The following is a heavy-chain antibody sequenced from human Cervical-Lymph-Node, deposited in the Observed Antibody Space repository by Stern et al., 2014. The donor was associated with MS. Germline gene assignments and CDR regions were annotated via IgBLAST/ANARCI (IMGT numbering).Heavy chain of an antibody. CDR2: ITNVGST. Sequence: EVQLVQSGGGVIQPGGSLRLSCTASGFTVSRDYMTWVRQAPGKGLECVSLITNVGSTFYTDSVKGRFPISRDDSKNTVYLHMTSLRAEDTAMYYCARDTSSPERSDWWGQGTLVTVSS. CDR3: ARDTSSPERSDW. D-gene: IGHD1-1*01. V-gene: IGHV3-53*01. CDR1: GFTVSRDY. J-gene: IGHJ4*02.